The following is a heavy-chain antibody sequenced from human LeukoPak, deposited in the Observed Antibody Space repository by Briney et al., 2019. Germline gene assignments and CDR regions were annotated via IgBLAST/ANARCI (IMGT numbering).Heavy chain of an antibody. CDR3: ARAEVAYRGDY. CDR2: ITGGSTTK. CDR1: GFTFSYYE. D-gene: IGHD1-14*01. J-gene: IGHJ4*02. V-gene: IGHV3-48*03. Sequence: GGSLRLSCAASGFTFSYYEMIWVRQAPGKGLEWVSYITGGSTTKNYADSVKGRFTISRDNAKNSLYLQMNSLRAEDTAVYYCARAEVAYRGDYWGQGTLVTVSS.